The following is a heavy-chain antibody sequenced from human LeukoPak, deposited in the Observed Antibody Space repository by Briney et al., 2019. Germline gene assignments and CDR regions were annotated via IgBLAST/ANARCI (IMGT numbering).Heavy chain of an antibody. CDR3: ARASRVRGLGAFDI. CDR1: GFTVSSNY. D-gene: IGHD3-10*01. CDR2: IYSGGST. Sequence: QPGGSLRLSCAASGFTVSSNYMSWVRQAPGKGLEWVSVIYSGGSTYYADSVKGRFTISRDNSKNTLYLQMNSLRAEDTAVYYCARASRVRGLGAFDIWGQGTMVTVSS. J-gene: IGHJ3*02. V-gene: IGHV3-53*01.